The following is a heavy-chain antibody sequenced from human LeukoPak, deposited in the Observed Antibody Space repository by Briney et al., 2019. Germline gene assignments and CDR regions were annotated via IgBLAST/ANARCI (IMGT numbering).Heavy chain of an antibody. V-gene: IGHV4-59*01. CDR3: ARHGSGWSFDY. CDR2: IYDSGST. CDR1: GSISSYY. D-gene: IGHD6-19*01. Sequence: PSETLSLTCTVSGSISSYYWSWIRQPPGKGLEWIGYIYDSGSTNYNPSLKSRVTMSIDTSKNQFSLNLSSVTAVDTAVYYCARHGSGWSFDYWGQGTLVTVSS. J-gene: IGHJ4*02.